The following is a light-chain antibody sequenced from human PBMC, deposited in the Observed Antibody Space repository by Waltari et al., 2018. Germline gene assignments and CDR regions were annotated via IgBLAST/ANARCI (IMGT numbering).Light chain of an antibody. Sequence: SYDLTQPPSVSVSPGQTARITCSGAALPKKYAYWYQQKSGQAPALVIYEYSKRPSGIPERFSGSSSGTVATLTISGAQVEDEGDYYCYSTDSSNDHSGVFGGGTKLTVL. CDR1: ALPKKY. J-gene: IGLJ2*01. V-gene: IGLV3-10*01. CDR3: YSTDSSNDHSGV. CDR2: EYS.